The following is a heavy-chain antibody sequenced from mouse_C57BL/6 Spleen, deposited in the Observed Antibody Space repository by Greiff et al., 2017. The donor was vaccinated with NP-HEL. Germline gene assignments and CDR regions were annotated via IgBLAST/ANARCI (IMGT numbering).Heavy chain of an antibody. CDR2: IDPSDSYT. V-gene: IGHV1-69*01. D-gene: IGHD2-5*01. CDR3: ARWMDSNYGYAMDY. CDR1: GYTFTSYW. Sequence: VQLQQPGAELVMPGASVKLSCKASGYTFTSYWMHWVKQRPGQGLEWIGEIDPSDSYTNYNQKFKGKSTLTVDKSSSTAYMQLSSLTSEDSAVYYCARWMDSNYGYAMDYWGQGTSVTVSS. J-gene: IGHJ4*01.